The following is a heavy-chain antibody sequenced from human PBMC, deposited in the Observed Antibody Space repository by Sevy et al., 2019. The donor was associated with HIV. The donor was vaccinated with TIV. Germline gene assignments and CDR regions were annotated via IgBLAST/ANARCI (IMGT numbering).Heavy chain of an antibody. J-gene: IGHJ4*02. V-gene: IGHV3-23*01. CDR3: AKARSGWYLFDF. CDR2: VNGHGDTT. Sequence: GGSLRLSCAASGFTFINFAMGWVRQAPGKGLEWVSSVNGHGDTTCYSHSVQGRFTISRDNSRNTIYLQMDSLSADDTAVYYCAKARSGWYLFDFWGQGTVVTVSS. D-gene: IGHD6-19*01. CDR1: GFTFINFA.